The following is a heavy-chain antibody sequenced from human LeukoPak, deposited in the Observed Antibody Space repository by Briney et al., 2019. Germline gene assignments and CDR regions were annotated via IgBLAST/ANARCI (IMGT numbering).Heavy chain of an antibody. CDR1: GGSISSGGYY. CDR3: AREGYSSRRSWYYFDY. J-gene: IGHJ4*02. CDR2: IYYSGST. Sequence: SETLSLTCTVSGGSISSGGYYWSWIRQHPGKGLEWIGYIYYSGSTYYNPSLKSRVTISVDTSKNQFSLKLSSVTAADTAVYYCAREGYSSRRSWYYFDYWGQGTLVTVSS. D-gene: IGHD6-13*01. V-gene: IGHV4-31*03.